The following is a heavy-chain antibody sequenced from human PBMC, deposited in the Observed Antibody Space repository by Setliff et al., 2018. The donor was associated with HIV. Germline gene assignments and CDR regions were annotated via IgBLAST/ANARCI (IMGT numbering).Heavy chain of an antibody. D-gene: IGHD3-22*01. CDR1: GFTFSNYW. CDR2: IKQDGSEI. CDR3: AGSRGYFVQAG. Sequence: GGSLRLSCAASGFTFSNYWMDWVRQAPGKGLEWVATIKQDGSEIYYMDSVKGRFTISRDNAKNSLYLQITGLRGEDTAVYYCAGSRGYFVQAGWGQGTLVTVSS. J-gene: IGHJ4*02. V-gene: IGHV3-7*01.